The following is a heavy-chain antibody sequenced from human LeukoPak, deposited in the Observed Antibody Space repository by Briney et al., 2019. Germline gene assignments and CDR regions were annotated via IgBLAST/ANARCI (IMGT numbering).Heavy chain of an antibody. CDR3: ARDNTDGSYYGPLHY. J-gene: IGHJ4*02. CDR1: GYTFTSYY. V-gene: IGHV1-46*01. D-gene: IGHD1-26*01. CDR2: INPSGGST. Sequence: ASVKVSCKASGYTFTSYYTHWVRQAPGQGLEWMGIINPSGGSTSYAQKFQGRVTMTRDMSTSTVYMELSSLRSEDTAVYYCARDNTDGSYYGPLHYWGQGTLVTVSS.